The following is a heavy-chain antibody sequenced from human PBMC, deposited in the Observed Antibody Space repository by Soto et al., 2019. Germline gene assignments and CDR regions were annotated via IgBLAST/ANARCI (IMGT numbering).Heavy chain of an antibody. CDR1: GGSISSYY. CDR2: IYYSGST. D-gene: IGHD5-12*01. V-gene: IGHV4-59*12. CDR3: ARVAGYSGYARYYYGMDV. Sequence: SETLSHTCTVAGGSISSYYWSWIRQPPGKGLEWIGYIYYSGSTNYNPSLKSRVTISVDTSKNQFSLKLSSVTAADTAVYYCARVAGYSGYARYYYGMDVWGQGTTVTSP. J-gene: IGHJ6*02.